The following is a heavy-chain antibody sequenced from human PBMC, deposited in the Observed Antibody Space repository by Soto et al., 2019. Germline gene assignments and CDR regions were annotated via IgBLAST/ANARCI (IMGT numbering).Heavy chain of an antibody. V-gene: IGHV4-39*01. CDR2: IYYSGST. CDR3: ASLEAIAAAGTSLYYYGMDV. D-gene: IGHD6-13*01. CDR1: GGSISSSSYY. Sequence: NPSETLSLTCTVSGGSISSSSYYWGWIRHPPGKGLEWIGSIYYSGSTYYNPSLKSRVTISVDTSKNQFSLKLSSVTAADTAVYYCASLEAIAAAGTSLYYYGMDVWGQGTTVTVSS. J-gene: IGHJ6*02.